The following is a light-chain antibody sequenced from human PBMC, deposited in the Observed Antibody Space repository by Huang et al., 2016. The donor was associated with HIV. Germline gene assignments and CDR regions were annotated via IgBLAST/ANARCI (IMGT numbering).Light chain of an antibody. CDR2: GAS. CDR3: QQYLKSPLT. V-gene: IGKV3-20*01. CDR1: QNITNNF. J-gene: IGKJ4*01. Sequence: EIVLMQSPGTLSLSPRERAALSCRASQNITNNFLAWYQQKSGQPPRLLIYGASSRAIGIPDRFSGSGSGTDFTLTISRLEPQDSAVYYCQQYLKSPLTFGGGTNVEI.